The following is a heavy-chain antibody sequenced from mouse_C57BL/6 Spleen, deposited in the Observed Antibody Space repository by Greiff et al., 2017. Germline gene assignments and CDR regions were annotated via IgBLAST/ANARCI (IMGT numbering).Heavy chain of an antibody. CDR1: GFSLSTFGMG. V-gene: IGHV8-8*01. Sequence: QVTLKVSGPGILQPSQTLSLTCSFSGFSLSTFGMGVGWIRQPSGKGLEWLAHIWWDDDKYYNPALKSRLTISKDTSKNQVFLKLANVDTADTATYYCARPAYYSNQSGFDVWGTGTTVTVSS. D-gene: IGHD2-5*01. CDR2: IWWDDDK. CDR3: ARPAYYSNQSGFDV. J-gene: IGHJ1*03.